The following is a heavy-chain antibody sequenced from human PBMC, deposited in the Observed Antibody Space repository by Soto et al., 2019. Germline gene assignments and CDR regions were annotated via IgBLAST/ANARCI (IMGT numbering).Heavy chain of an antibody. CDR1: GFTFSSYA. CDR3: ANLLGFGERGP. J-gene: IGHJ5*02. V-gene: IGHV3-23*01. D-gene: IGHD3-10*01. CDR2: ISGSGGST. Sequence: EVQLLESGGGLVQPGGSLRLSCAASGFTFSSYAMSWVRQAPGKGLEWVSAISGSGGSTYYADSVKGRFTISRDNSKNTLYLQMDSLRAEDKAVYYCANLLGFGERGPWGQGTLVTVAS.